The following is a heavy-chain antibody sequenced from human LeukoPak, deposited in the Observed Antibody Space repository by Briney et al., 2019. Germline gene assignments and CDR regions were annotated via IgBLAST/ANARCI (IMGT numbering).Heavy chain of an antibody. CDR3: ARHTTHDFYGDYAFDY. J-gene: IGHJ4*02. CDR2: IYYSEST. V-gene: IGHV4-59*08. D-gene: IGHD4-17*01. Sequence: PSETLSLTCTVSGGSISSYYWSWIRQPPGKGLEWIGYIYYSESTNYNPSLNSRVTISVDTTKNQFSLKLSSVTAADTAVYYCARHTTHDFYGDYAFDYWGQGTLVTVSS. CDR1: GGSISSYY.